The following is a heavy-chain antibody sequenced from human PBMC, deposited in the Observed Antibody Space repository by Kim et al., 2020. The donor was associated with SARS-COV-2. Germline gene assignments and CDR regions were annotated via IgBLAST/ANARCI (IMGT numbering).Heavy chain of an antibody. J-gene: IGHJ5*02. CDR1: GGSISSKYYY. D-gene: IGHD2-21*01. Sequence: SETLSLTCTVSGGSISSKYYYWSWIRQHPGKGPEWIGFISYSGNTNYNPSLKSRVTISVDTSKNQFSLKLSSVTAADTAVYFCARSPAYHGFDPWGQGSLVSVSS. CDR3: ARSPAYHGFDP. CDR2: ISYSGNT. V-gene: IGHV4-31*03.